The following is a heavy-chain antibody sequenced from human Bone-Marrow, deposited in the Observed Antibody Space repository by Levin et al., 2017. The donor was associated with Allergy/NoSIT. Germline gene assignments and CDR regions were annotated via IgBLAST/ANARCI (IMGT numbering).Heavy chain of an antibody. D-gene: IGHD1-26*01. J-gene: IGHJ5*02. CDR1: GGSINSGASY. Sequence: SETLSLTCTVSGGSINSGASYWSWIRQHPGTGLEWIGYVDHSGSVYYNPSLGSRVSISADTSRNQFFLRLTSVTAADTAVYYCSREGSTANWFDPWGPGTLVRVSS. V-gene: IGHV4-31*03. CDR2: VDHSGSV. CDR3: SREGSTANWFDP.